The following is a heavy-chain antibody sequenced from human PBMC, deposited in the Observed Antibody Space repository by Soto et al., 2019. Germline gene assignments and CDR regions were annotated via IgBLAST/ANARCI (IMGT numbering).Heavy chain of an antibody. D-gene: IGHD3-22*01. V-gene: IGHV1-46*01. CDR1: GYTFTSYY. CDR2: INPSGGST. CDR3: ASQYYYDSSGYYYYGFDP. J-gene: IGHJ5*02. Sequence: GASVKVSCKASGYTFTSYYMHWVRQAPGQGLEWMGIINPSGGSTSYAQKFQGRVTMTRDTSTSTAYMELSSLRSEDTAVYYCASQYYYDSSGYYYYGFDPWGQGTLVTVSS.